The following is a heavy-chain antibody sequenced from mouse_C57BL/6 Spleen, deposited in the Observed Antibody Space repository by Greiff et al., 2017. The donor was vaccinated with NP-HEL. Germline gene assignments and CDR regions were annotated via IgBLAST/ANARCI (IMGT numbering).Heavy chain of an antibody. J-gene: IGHJ2*01. V-gene: IGHV7-3*01. Sequence: EVKLMESGGGLVQPGGSLSLSCAASGFTFTDYYMSWVRQPPGKALKWLGFIRNKANGYTTEYSASVKGRFTISRDNSQSILYLQMNALRAEDSATYYCARSGHYFDYWGQGTTLTVSS. CDR3: ARSGHYFDY. CDR1: GFTFTDYY. CDR2: IRNKANGYTT.